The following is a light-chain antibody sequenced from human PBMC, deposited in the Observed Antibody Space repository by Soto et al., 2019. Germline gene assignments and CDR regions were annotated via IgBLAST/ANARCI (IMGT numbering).Light chain of an antibody. Sequence: QSVLTQPASVSGSPGQSITISCTGTSSDVGGYKYVSWYQQHPGKAPKLMIYEVSNRPSGVSNRFSGSKSGNTASLTISGLQAEDEADYYCSSYTSSSTLERVKFGGGTKLTVL. J-gene: IGLJ2*01. CDR1: SSDVGGYKY. CDR2: EVS. V-gene: IGLV2-14*01. CDR3: SSYTSSSTLERVK.